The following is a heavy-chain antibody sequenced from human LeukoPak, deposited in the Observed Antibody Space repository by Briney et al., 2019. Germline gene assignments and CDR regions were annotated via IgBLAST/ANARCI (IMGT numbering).Heavy chain of an antibody. J-gene: IGHJ4*02. CDR3: ARNFDS. Sequence: GGSLRPSCVASGLTFTYSDFNWIRQAPGKGLERLSTITRRSSNLYYADSVKGRFTTSRDDAKGSVYLQMENLRVEDTAIYYCARNFDSWGQGTLVTVSS. V-gene: IGHV3-69-1*02. CDR1: GLTFTYSD. CDR2: ITRRSSNL.